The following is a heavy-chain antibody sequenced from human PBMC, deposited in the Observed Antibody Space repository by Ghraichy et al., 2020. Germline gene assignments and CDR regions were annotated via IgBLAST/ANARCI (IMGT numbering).Heavy chain of an antibody. CDR2: IYYSGST. CDR3: ARDPRFGILEY. D-gene: IGHD3-3*01. Sequence: SETLSLTCTVSGGSISSSSYYWGWIRQPPGKGLEWIGSIYYSGSTYYNPSLKSRVTISVDTSKNQFSLKLSSVTAADTAVYYCARDPRFGILEYWGQGTLVTVSS. J-gene: IGHJ4*02. CDR1: GGSISSSSYY. V-gene: IGHV4-39*07.